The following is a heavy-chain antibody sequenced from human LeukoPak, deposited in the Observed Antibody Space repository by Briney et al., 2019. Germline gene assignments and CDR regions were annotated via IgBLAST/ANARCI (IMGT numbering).Heavy chain of an antibody. CDR1: GGSFSGYY. J-gene: IGHJ5*02. Sequence: SETLSLTCAVYGGSFSGYYWSWIRQPPGEGLEWIGEINHSGSTNYNPSLKSRVTISVDTSKNQFSLKLSSVTAADTAVYYCAREASGPSFDPWGQGTLVTVSS. V-gene: IGHV4-34*01. CDR3: AREASGPSFDP. D-gene: IGHD6-25*01. CDR2: INHSGST.